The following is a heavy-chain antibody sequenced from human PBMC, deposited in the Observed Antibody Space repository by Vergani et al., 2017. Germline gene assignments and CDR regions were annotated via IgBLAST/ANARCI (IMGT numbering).Heavy chain of an antibody. CDR3: ARVKVCLTGYYTSYYYYYGMDV. V-gene: IGHV4-34*01. CDR2: INHSGST. J-gene: IGHJ6*02. CDR1: GGSFSGYY. D-gene: IGHD3-9*01. Sequence: QVQLQQWGAGLLKPSETLSLTCAVYGGSFSGYYWSWIRQPPGKGLEWIGEINHSGSTNYNPSLKSRVTISVETSKNQFSLKLSSVTAADTAVYYCARVKVCLTGYYTSYYYYYGMDVWGQGTTVTVSS.